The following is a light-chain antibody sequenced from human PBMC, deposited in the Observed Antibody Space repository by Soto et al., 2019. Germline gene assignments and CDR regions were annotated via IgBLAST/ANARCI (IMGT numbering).Light chain of an antibody. CDR3: QKYNSAPHT. V-gene: IGKV1-27*01. Sequence: DIVMTQSPSSLSSSVGDRVTITCRASQGISNYLAWYQQKPGKVPKLLIYAASTLHSGVPARFSGSGSGTDFTLTISSLQPEDVATYYCQKYNSAPHTFGGGTKVEIK. J-gene: IGKJ4*01. CDR1: QGISNY. CDR2: AAS.